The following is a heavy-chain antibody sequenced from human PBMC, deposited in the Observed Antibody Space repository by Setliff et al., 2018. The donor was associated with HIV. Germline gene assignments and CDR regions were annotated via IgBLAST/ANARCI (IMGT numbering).Heavy chain of an antibody. Sequence: GASVKVSCKASGYTFTSYGISWVRQAPGQGLEWMGWISAYNGNTNYAQKLQGRVTMTTDTSTSTAYMELRSLRSDDTAVYYCARETNSGYSSGWYEGGVYYFDYWGQGTLVTVSS. CDR2: ISAYNGNT. J-gene: IGHJ4*02. V-gene: IGHV1-18*01. CDR1: GYTFTSYG. CDR3: ARETNSGYSSGWYEGGVYYFDY. D-gene: IGHD6-19*01.